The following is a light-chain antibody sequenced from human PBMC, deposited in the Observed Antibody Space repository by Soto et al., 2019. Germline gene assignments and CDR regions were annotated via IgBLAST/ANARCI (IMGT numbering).Light chain of an antibody. CDR1: QSVSSRY. CDR3: QEYGTSRT. Sequence: EIVLTQSPGTLSLSPGERATLFCRASQSVSSRYLAWYQQKPGQAPRLLIYGASSRATGIPDRFSGSGSGTDFTITVSRLEPEDFAMYYCQEYGTSRTFGQGTKVEIK. J-gene: IGKJ1*01. CDR2: GAS. V-gene: IGKV3-20*01.